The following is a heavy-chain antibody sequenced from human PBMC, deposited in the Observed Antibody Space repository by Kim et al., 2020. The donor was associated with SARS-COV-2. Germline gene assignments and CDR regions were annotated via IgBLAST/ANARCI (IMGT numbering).Heavy chain of an antibody. Sequence: GGSLSLSCAASGFTFGDYAMHWVRQAPGKGLEWVSGISWNSGSIGYADSVKGRFTISRDNAKNSLYLQMNSLRAEDTALYYCAKDISGWYVGYFQHWGQGTLVTVSS. CDR1: GFTFGDYA. J-gene: IGHJ1*01. D-gene: IGHD6-19*01. V-gene: IGHV3-9*01. CDR3: AKDISGWYVGYFQH. CDR2: ISWNSGSI.